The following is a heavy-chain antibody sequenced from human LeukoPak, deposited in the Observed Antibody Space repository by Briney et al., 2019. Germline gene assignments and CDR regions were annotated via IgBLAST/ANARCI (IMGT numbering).Heavy chain of an antibody. CDR2: IIPMLGTP. CDR3: ARLHPYMVRGEHGMDV. CDR1: GGSFIT. V-gene: IGHV1-69*08. J-gene: IGHJ6*02. D-gene: IGHD3-10*01. Sequence: SVKVSCKASGGSFITISWVRQAPGQGLEWMGRIIPMLGTPHYAQEFQGRVTITADKSTSTAYMELSSLRSEDTAVYYCARLHPYMVRGEHGMDVWGQGTTVTVSS.